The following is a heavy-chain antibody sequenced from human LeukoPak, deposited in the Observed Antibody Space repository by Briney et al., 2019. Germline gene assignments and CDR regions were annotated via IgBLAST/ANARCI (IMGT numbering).Heavy chain of an antibody. CDR1: GYSISSGYY. J-gene: IGHJ4*02. CDR3: ARGDYDFWSGYYYRMYCFDY. Sequence: PSETLSLTCTVSGYSISSGYYWGWIRQPPGKGLEWIGSIYHSGSTYYNPSLKSRVTISVDTSKNQFSLKLSSVTAADTAVYYCARGDYDFWSGYYYRMYCFDYWGQGTLVTVSS. V-gene: IGHV4-38-2*02. D-gene: IGHD3-3*01. CDR2: IYHSGST.